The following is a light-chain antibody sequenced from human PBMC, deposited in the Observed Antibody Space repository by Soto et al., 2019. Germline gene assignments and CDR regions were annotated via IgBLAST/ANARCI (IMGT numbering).Light chain of an antibody. CDR3: QQFYMAWT. J-gene: IGKJ1*01. CDR2: DVS. V-gene: IGKV1-5*01. CDR1: QSVRGS. Sequence: DIQMTQSPSTLSASVGDRVTITCRASQSVRGSLAWYQQQPGKAPKLLIYDVSNLESGVPSRFSAFGSGTEFTLSISSLQPDDFGTYYCQQFYMAWTFGQGTRVDLK.